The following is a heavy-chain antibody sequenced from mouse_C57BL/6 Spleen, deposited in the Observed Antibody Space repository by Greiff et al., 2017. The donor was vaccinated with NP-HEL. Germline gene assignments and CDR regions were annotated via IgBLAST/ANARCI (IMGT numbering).Heavy chain of an antibody. CDR3: TTWTTVVATGGFDY. CDR1: GFNIKDDY. J-gene: IGHJ2*01. V-gene: IGHV14-4*01. D-gene: IGHD1-1*01. Sequence: EVQLQQSGAELVRPGASVKLSCTASGFNIKDDYMHWVKQRPEQGLEWIGWIDPENGDTEYASKFQGKATITADTSSNTAYLQLSSLTSEDTAVYYCTTWTTVVATGGFDYWGQGTTLTVSS. CDR2: IDPENGDT.